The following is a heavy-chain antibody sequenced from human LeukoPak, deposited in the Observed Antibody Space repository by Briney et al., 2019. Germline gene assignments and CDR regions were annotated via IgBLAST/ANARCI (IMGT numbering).Heavy chain of an antibody. D-gene: IGHD3-10*01. J-gene: IGHJ4*02. CDR1: GFTFSSYE. CDR3: ARGDYGSGSYYFDY. CDR2: ISSSGSTI. V-gene: IGHV3-48*03. Sequence: GGSLRLSCAASGFTFSSYEMNWVRQAPGKGLEWVSYISSSGSTIYYADSVKGRFTISRDSARNSLYLQMNSLRAEDTAVYYCARGDYGSGSYYFDYWGQGTLVTVSS.